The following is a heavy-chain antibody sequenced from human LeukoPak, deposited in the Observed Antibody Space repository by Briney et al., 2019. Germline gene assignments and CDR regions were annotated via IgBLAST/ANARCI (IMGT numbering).Heavy chain of an antibody. V-gene: IGHV4-59*12. CDR2: IYYSGST. J-gene: IGHJ5*02. Sequence: SETLSLTCTVSGVSISGNYWSWIRQPPGKGLEWIGYIYYSGSTYYNPSLKSRVTISVDTSKNQFSLKLSSVTAADTAVYFCARGLGGGRFDPWGQGTLVTVSS. CDR3: ARGLGGGRFDP. D-gene: IGHD2-15*01. CDR1: GVSISGNY.